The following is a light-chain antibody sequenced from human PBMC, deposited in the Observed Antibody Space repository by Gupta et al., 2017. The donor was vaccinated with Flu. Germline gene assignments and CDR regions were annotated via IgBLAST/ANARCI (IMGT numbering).Light chain of an antibody. Sequence: PSFLSASIGDTVTITCRARQRIDVYLDWGQQKPGQAPNLLIFAASSWESGVPTRFRGRGSGTEFTLTVSSLQPEDFATYYCQQRYSCSWIFGQGTKVEV. CDR3: QQRYSCSWI. CDR1: QRIDVY. V-gene: IGKV1-39*01. J-gene: IGKJ1*01. CDR2: AAS.